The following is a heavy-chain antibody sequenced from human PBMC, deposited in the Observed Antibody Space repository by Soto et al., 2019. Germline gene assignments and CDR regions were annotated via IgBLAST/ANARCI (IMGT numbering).Heavy chain of an antibody. Sequence: QMQLVQSGAEVKRPGSSVKVSCKASGGTISSYAINWVRQAPGQGLEWMGGIIPVFGTANYAQKFQGRVTITAAEYTSTAYMDLSSLRSEDTAVYYCAAYYYDSGGYYSVDYWGQGNLVTVSS. D-gene: IGHD3-22*01. V-gene: IGHV1-69*01. CDR2: IIPVFGTA. CDR3: AAYYYDSGGYYSVDY. J-gene: IGHJ4*02. CDR1: GGTISSYA.